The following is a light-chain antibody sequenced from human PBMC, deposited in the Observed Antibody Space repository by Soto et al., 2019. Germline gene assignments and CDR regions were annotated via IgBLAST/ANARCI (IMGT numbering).Light chain of an antibody. CDR2: QTS. V-gene: IGKV3-11*01. CDR3: HQRQSSPRT. CDR1: QYINTR. J-gene: IGKJ1*01. Sequence: EIVLTQSPATLSSFPGDRFTLSCRASQYINTRLAWYQHRPGQAPRLLIYQTSLRAAGIPARFSASGSGTDFTLTISDVQPEDFALYYCHQRQSSPRTFGQGTKVDI.